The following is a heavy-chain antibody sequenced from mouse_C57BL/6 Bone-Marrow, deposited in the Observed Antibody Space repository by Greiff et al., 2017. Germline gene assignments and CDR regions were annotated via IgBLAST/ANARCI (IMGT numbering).Heavy chain of an antibody. CDR3: TTSRLGVDY. V-gene: IGHV14-4*01. CDR1: GFNIKDDY. Sequence: VQLQQSGAELVRPGASVKLSCTASGFNIKDDYMHWVKQRPEQGLEWIGWIDPENGDTEYASKFQGKATITADTSSNTAYLQLSSLTSEDTAVYYCTTSRLGVDYWGQGTSVTVSS. D-gene: IGHD3-3*01. CDR2: IDPENGDT. J-gene: IGHJ4*01.